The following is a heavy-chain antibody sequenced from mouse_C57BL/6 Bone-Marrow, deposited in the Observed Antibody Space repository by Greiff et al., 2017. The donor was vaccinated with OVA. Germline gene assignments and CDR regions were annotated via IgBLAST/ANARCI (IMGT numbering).Heavy chain of an antibody. V-gene: IGHV4-1*01. Sequence: EVKLMESGGGLVQPGGSLKLSCAASGIDFSRYWMSWVRRAPGKGLEWIGEINPDSSTINYAPSLKDKFIISRDNAKNTLYLQMSKVRSEDTALYDCARHRRRDYWYFDVWGTGTTVTVSS. J-gene: IGHJ1*03. CDR1: GIDFSRYW. CDR2: INPDSSTI. CDR3: ARHRRRDYWYFDV.